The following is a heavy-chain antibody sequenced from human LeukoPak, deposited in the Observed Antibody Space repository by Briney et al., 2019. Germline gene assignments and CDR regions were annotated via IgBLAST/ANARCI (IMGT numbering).Heavy chain of an antibody. CDR3: ASPPDHYDSSGYYYRN. J-gene: IGHJ4*02. V-gene: IGHV1-69*05. CDR1: GGTFSSYA. D-gene: IGHD3-22*01. CDR2: IIPIFGTA. Sequence: SVKVSCKASGGTFSSYAISWVRQAPRQGLEWMGGIIPIFGTANYAQKFQGRVTITTDESTSTAYMELSSLRSEDTAVYYCASPPDHYDSSGYYYRNWGQGTLVTVSS.